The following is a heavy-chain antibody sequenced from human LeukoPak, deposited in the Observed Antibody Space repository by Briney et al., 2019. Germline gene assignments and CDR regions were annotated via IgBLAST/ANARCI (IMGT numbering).Heavy chain of an antibody. J-gene: IGHJ5*02. V-gene: IGHV3-48*04. D-gene: IGHD1-1*01. Sequence: GGSLRLSCAASGFTFSSYSINWVRQAPGKGLEWVSYISSGGSTIYYADSVKGRFTISRDNAKNSLYLQMNSLRAEDTAVYYCATVTGYVDPWGQGTLVTVSS. CDR1: GFTFSSYS. CDR3: ATVTGYVDP. CDR2: ISSGGSTI.